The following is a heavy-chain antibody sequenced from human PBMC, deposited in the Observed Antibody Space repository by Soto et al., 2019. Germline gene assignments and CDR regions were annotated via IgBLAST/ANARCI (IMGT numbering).Heavy chain of an antibody. CDR1: GFTFSSHA. CDR3: VREFSNYCSFFDS. CDR2: ISYDGRVE. V-gene: IGHV3-30*04. D-gene: IGHD3-10*01. Sequence: QVQLVESGGDVVQPGKSLRLSCVASGFTFSSHAMHWVRRAPGKGLQWLASISYDGRVESYADSVQGRFTISRDTSKRTIFLQIDSLRTDDTAVYHCVREFSNYCSFFDSWGQGTLVTVSS. J-gene: IGHJ4*02.